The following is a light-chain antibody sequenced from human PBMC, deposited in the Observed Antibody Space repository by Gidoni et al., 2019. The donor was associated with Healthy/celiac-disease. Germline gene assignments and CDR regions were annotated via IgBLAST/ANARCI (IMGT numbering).Light chain of an antibody. CDR2: SNN. CDR3: AAWDDSLNGVV. CDR1: SSNIGSNT. J-gene: IGLJ2*01. Sequence: QSVLTQPPSASGTPGQRVTIPCSGSSSNIGSNTVTWYQQLPGTAPKLLIDSNNQRPSGVPDRFSGSKSGTSASLAISGLQSEDEADYYCAAWDDSLNGVVFGGGTKLTVL. V-gene: IGLV1-44*01.